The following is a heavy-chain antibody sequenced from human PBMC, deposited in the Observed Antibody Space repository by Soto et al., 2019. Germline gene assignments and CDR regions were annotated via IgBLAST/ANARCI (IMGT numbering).Heavy chain of an antibody. CDR1: GFTFSSYA. CDR3: ASDTMNYYYYYMDV. V-gene: IGHV3-23*01. Sequence: QSGGSLRLSCAASGFTFSSYAMNWVRQAPGKGLEWVSVISDSGGSTYYADSVKGRFIISRDNSKNTLYLQMNSLRAEDTAVYYCASDTMNYYYYYMDVWGKGTTVTVSS. D-gene: IGHD5-18*01. CDR2: ISDSGGST. J-gene: IGHJ6*03.